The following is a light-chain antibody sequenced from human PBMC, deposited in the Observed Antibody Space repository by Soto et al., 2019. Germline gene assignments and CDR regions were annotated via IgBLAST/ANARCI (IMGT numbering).Light chain of an antibody. Sequence: AIQMTQSPSSLSASLGDRVTITCRASQGIGNDLGWYQQKPGNAPRLLIYAASTLQSGVPSRFSGSGSGTDFTLTISSLQPEDFATYYCLQDYNFPWTFGQGTKVEMK. CDR1: QGIGND. CDR3: LQDYNFPWT. J-gene: IGKJ1*01. V-gene: IGKV1-6*01. CDR2: AAS.